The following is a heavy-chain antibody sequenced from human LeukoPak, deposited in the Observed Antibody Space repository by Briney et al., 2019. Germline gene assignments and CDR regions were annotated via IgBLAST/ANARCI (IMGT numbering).Heavy chain of an antibody. CDR2: ISWNSGSI. V-gene: IGHV3-9*01. Sequence: GGSLRLSCAASGFTFDDYAMHWVRQAPGKGLEWVSGISWNSGSIGYADSVKGRFTISRDNAKNSLYLQMNSLRAEDTALYYCAKGYCSSTSCYFDYWGQGTLVTVSS. CDR3: AKGYCSSTSCYFDY. D-gene: IGHD2-2*01. J-gene: IGHJ4*02. CDR1: GFTFDDYA.